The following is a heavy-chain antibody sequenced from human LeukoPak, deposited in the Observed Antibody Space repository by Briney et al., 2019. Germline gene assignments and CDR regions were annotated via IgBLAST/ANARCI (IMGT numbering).Heavy chain of an antibody. CDR1: GGSISSYY. CDR2: IYTSGST. CDR3: ARQLEKYSGSYFDY. D-gene: IGHD1-26*01. V-gene: IGHV4-4*07. J-gene: IGHJ4*02. Sequence: SETLSLTCTVSGGSISSYYWSWIRQPAEKGLEWIGRIYTSGSTNYNPSLKSRVTMSVDTSENQFSLKLSSVTAADTAVYYCARQLEKYSGSYFDYWGQGTLVTVSS.